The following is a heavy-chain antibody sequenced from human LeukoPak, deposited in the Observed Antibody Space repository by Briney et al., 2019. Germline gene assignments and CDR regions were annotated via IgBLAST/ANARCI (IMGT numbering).Heavy chain of an antibody. J-gene: IGHJ4*02. V-gene: IGHV3-23*01. D-gene: IGHD2-2*01. CDR3: AKVSTSGHHLDY. CDR1: GFTFSGYT. Sequence: GGSLRLSCAASGFTFSGYTMSWVRQAPGRGLEWVSTIGGSGGTTYYADSVKGRFTISRDNSKSTLYLQMNSLRAEDTAVYHCAKVSTSGHHLDYWGQGTLGTVSS. CDR2: IGGSGGTT.